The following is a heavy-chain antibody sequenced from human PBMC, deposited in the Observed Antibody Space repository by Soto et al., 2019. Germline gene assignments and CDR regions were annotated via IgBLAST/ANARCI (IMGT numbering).Heavy chain of an antibody. V-gene: IGHV4-4*07. J-gene: IGHJ4*02. CDR1: GGSISGFY. CDR3: ARNSGGPLR. Sequence: SETLSLTCTVPGGSISGFYWNWFRQPAGKGLEWIGRIHTGGTTNYKPSLRSRVTMSVDTSQNQVSLKLTSVTAADTAVYYCARNSGGPLRWGQGTLVTVSS. D-gene: IGHD2-15*01. CDR2: IHTGGTT.